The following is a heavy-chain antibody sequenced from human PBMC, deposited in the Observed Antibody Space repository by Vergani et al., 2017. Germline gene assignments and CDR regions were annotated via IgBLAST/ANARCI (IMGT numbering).Heavy chain of an antibody. V-gene: IGHV4-59*11. J-gene: IGHJ5*02. Sequence: QVQLQESGPGLVKSSETLSLTCSVSFDSIRNLYCNWIRQPPGKGLEWIGSIHYSENTNYNPSLKTRVTISVDTSKNQFSLTLTSVTAADTAVYYCASDTHSGQRADRWGQGSLVTFTS. D-gene: IGHD6-19*01. CDR1: FDSIRNLY. CDR3: ASDTHSGQRADR. CDR2: IHYSENT.